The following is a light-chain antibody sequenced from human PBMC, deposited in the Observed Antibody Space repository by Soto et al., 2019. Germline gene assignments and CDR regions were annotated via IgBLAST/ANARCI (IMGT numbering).Light chain of an antibody. CDR1: QGISNY. J-gene: IGKJ1*01. V-gene: IGKV1-27*01. Sequence: DIQMTQSPSSLSASVRDRVTITCRASQGISNYLAWYQQKPGKVPKLLIYAASTLQSGVQSRFSGSGSGTDFTLTISSLQPEDVATDYCQKYDSAPWTFGQGTKVEIK. CDR3: QKYDSAPWT. CDR2: AAS.